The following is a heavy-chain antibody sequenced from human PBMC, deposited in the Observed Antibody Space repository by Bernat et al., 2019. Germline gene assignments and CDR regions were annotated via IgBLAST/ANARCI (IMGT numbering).Heavy chain of an antibody. J-gene: IGHJ6*02. CDR1: GFTFSTYA. V-gene: IGHV3-23*04. CDR3: ARDRSLPLVWGSYRQDYYYYYGMDV. CDR2: ISGSGRST. Sequence: EVQLVESGGGLVQPGGSLRLSCAASGFTFSTYAMSWVRQAPGKGLEWVSAISGSGRSTYYADSVKGRFTISRDNSKNTLYLQMNSLRAEDTAVYYCARDRSLPLVWGSYRQDYYYYYGMDVWGQGTTVTVSS. D-gene: IGHD3-16*02.